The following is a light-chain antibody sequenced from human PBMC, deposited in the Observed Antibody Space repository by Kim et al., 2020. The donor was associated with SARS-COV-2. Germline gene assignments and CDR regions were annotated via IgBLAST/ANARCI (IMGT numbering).Light chain of an antibody. CDR2: GAS. CDR1: QSIRSN. CDR3: QQYNNRPQT. J-gene: IGKJ1*01. Sequence: GSPGERATLSCRASQSIRSNLAWYQQKPGQAPRLLMYGASTRATGIPARFSGIGSGTEFTLTISSLQSEDCAVYYCQQYNNRPQTFGQGTKVDIK. V-gene: IGKV3-15*01.